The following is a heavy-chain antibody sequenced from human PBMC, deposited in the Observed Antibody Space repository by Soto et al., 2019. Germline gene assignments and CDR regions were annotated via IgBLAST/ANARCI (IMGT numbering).Heavy chain of an antibody. CDR3: AKDRDGYNLGHFDY. D-gene: IGHD5-12*01. J-gene: IGHJ4*02. CDR1: GITFSGHV. V-gene: IGHV3-23*01. Sequence: EVQLLESGGGLVQPGGSLRLSCAASGITFSGHVMSWVRQAPGKGLEWVSDISTSGNTYYADSVKGRFTISRDNSNNTLYLQMNSLTAEDTAIYYCAKDRDGYNLGHFDYWGQGTLVTVSS. CDR2: ISTSGNT.